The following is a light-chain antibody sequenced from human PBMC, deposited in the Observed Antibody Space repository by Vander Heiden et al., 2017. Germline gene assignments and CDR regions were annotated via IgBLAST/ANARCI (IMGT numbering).Light chain of an antibody. J-gene: IGLJ1*01. Sequence: QSVLTQPASVSGSPGQAITISCTGTSSDVGAYNYVSWYQQHPGKAPKVMISDVSNRPSGVSNRFSGSKSGNTASLTISGLQAEDEADYYCSSYTSSLTRVFGSGTKVTVL. CDR2: DVS. V-gene: IGLV2-14*01. CDR1: SSDVGAYNY. CDR3: SSYTSSLTRV.